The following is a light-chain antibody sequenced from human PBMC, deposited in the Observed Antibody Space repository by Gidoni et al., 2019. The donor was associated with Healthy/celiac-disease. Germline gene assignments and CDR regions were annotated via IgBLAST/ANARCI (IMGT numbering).Light chain of an antibody. Sequence: QSVLTQPPSGSGAPGQRGTISCTGSSSNIGAGYDVHWYQQLPGTAPKLLIYGTSNRPSGVPDRFSGSKSGTSASLAITGLQAEDEADYYCQSYDSSLSGVVFGGGTKLTVL. V-gene: IGLV1-40*01. CDR1: SSNIGAGYD. J-gene: IGLJ2*01. CDR2: GTS. CDR3: QSYDSSLSGVV.